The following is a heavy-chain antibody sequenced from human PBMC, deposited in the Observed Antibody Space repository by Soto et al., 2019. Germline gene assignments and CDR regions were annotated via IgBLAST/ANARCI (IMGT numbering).Heavy chain of an antibody. D-gene: IGHD3-10*01. V-gene: IGHV3-23*01. CDR1: GFTFSTYA. CDR3: ARDSGYGSGASVNHYLDY. Sequence: GGSLRLSCASSGFTFSTYAMSWFRQAAGNGLDWVSAISGSGGSTYYADSVKGRFTISRDNSKNTLYLQMNSLRAEDTAVYYCARDSGYGSGASVNHYLDYWGHGTLVTVSS. J-gene: IGHJ4*01. CDR2: ISGSGGST.